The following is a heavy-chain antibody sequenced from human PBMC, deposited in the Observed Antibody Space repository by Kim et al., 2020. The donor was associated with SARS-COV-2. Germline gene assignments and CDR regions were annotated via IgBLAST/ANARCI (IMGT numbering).Heavy chain of an antibody. J-gene: IGHJ4*02. CDR2: IIPIFGTA. V-gene: IGHV1-69*13. CDR1: GGTFSSYA. CDR3: ARALLRKYNWNDAVDY. D-gene: IGHD1-1*01. Sequence: SVKVSCKASGGTFSSYAISWVRQAPGQGLEWMGGIIPIFGTANYAQKFQGRVTITADESTSTAYMELSSLRSEDTAVYYCARALLRKYNWNDAVDYWGQGTLVTVSS.